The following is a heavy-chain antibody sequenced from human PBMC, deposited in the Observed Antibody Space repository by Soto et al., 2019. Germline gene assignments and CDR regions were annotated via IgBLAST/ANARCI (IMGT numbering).Heavy chain of an antibody. Sequence: ASVKVSCKASGYTFINYYMHWVRQAPGQGFEWMGRITPKSGGTNYAQKFQGRVSMTWDTSLTTAYMELSSLMSDDTAVYYCASPPDSISAWHYFDLWGQGTLVTVSS. CDR3: ASPPDSISAWHYFDL. D-gene: IGHD3-3*02. J-gene: IGHJ4*02. CDR2: ITPKSGGT. V-gene: IGHV1-2*02. CDR1: GYTFINYY.